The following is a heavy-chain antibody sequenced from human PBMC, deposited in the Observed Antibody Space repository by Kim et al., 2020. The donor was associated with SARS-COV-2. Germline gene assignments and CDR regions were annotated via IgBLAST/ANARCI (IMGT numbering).Heavy chain of an antibody. CDR3: AREGEGGFDF. CDR2: SRE. Sequence: SREEYVDSVRGRFALSRENAKNSVYLQMNSLGAEDTAVYYWAREGEGGFDFWGQGTLVTVSS. V-gene: IGHV3-7*01. J-gene: IGHJ4*02. D-gene: IGHD3-16*01.